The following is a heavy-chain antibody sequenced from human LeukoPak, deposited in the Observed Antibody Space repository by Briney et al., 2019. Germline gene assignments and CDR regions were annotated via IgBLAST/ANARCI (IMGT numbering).Heavy chain of an antibody. CDR1: GFTFDDYA. Sequence: GGSLRLSCAASGFTFDDYAMHWVRQVPGKGLEWVSTISWKSDIIGYADSVKGRFTISRDNAMSSLYLQMNSLRVEDTALYYCVKSFYASPPAGMDVWGQGTTVTVSS. CDR3: VKSFYASPPAGMDV. J-gene: IGHJ6*02. D-gene: IGHD2-2*01. CDR2: ISWKSDII. V-gene: IGHV3-9*01.